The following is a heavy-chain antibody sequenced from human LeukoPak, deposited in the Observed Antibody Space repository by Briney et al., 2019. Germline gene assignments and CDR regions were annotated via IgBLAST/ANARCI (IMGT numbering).Heavy chain of an antibody. Sequence: GGSLRLSCAASGFTFSSYAMSWVRQAPGKGLEWVSAISGSGGSTYYADSVKGRFTISRDNAKDSLYLQMNSLRAEDSAVYYCAREIPGGAVTLDYWGQGTLVTVSS. CDR2: ISGSGGST. D-gene: IGHD1-26*01. CDR3: AREIPGGAVTLDY. V-gene: IGHV3-23*01. J-gene: IGHJ4*02. CDR1: GFTFSSYA.